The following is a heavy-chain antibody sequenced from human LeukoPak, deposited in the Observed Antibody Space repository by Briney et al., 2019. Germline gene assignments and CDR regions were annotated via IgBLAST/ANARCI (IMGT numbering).Heavy chain of an antibody. CDR1: GASISSYY. J-gene: IGHJ3*02. Sequence: SETLSLTCTVSGASISSYYWSWIRQPPGKGLEWIGYIYYSGSTNYNPSLKSRVTISVDTSKTQFSLKLSSVTAADTAVYYCARSGYSYGADAFDIWGQGTMVTVSS. CDR2: IYYSGST. D-gene: IGHD5-18*01. CDR3: ARSGYSYGADAFDI. V-gene: IGHV4-59*01.